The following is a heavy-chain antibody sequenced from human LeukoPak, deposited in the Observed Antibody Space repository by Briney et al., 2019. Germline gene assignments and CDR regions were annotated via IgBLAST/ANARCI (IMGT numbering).Heavy chain of an antibody. V-gene: IGHV3-53*01. D-gene: IGHD6-19*01. Sequence: GGSLRLSCAASTLSVRTACMTWVRQTAGKGLEWVAVIYGGGSGTTFYADSVKGRFTISRDTSKNTLYLQMNNLRAEDTAVYYCASAVGGTKYYFAYWGQGTLVTISS. CDR2: IYGGGSGTT. J-gene: IGHJ4*02. CDR3: ASAVGGTKYYFAY. CDR1: TLSVRTAC.